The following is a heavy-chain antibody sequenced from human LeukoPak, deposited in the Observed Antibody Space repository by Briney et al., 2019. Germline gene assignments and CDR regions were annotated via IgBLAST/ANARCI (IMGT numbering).Heavy chain of an antibody. V-gene: IGHV3-30*03. J-gene: IGHJ3*02. CDR3: ARKWLRFNAFDI. CDR2: ISYDGSNK. CDR1: GFTFNSYG. D-gene: IGHD5-12*01. Sequence: PASSLRLSCAAAGFTFNSYGMNWVRQAPCKGLEWVGSISYDGSNKFYADSVKGRFSISRDNSKTTLYLQMNSLRAEHTAVYYCARKWLRFNAFDIWGQGTMVTVSS.